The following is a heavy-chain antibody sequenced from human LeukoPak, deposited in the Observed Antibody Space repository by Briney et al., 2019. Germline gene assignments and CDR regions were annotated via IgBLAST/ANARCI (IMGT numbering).Heavy chain of an antibody. V-gene: IGHV3-15*01. CDR1: GFTFSNAW. J-gene: IGHJ4*02. CDR3: TTDDGYGSLDY. CDR2: IKSKTDGGTT. Sequence: PGGSLRLSCAGSGFTFSNAWMSWVRQAPGKGLKWVGRIKSKTDGGTTDYAAPVKGRFTISRDDSKNTLYLQMNSLKTEDTAVYYCTTDDGYGSLDYWGQGTLVTVSS. D-gene: IGHD5-24*01.